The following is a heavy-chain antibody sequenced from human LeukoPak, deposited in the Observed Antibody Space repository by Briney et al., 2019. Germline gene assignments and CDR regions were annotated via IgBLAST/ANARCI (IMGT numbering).Heavy chain of an antibody. Sequence: ALRLSCAASGFTFDDYAMHWVRQAPGKGLEWVSGISWNSGSIGYADSVKGRFTISRDNAKNSLYLQMNSLRAEDTALYYCAKGALVAAAGTYYYYGMDVWGQGTTVTVSS. V-gene: IGHV3-9*01. J-gene: IGHJ6*02. D-gene: IGHD6-13*01. CDR1: GFTFDDYA. CDR3: AKGALVAAAGTYYYYGMDV. CDR2: ISWNSGSI.